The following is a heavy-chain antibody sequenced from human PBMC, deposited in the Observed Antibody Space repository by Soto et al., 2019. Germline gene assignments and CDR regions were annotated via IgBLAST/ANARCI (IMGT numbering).Heavy chain of an antibody. CDR2: ISGSGGST. CDR1: GITFRNYA. J-gene: IGHJ4*02. CDR3: AKDPEWELPKYYFDY. Sequence: GGSLRLSCAASGITFRNYAMSWVRQAPGKGLEWVSSISGSGGSTYYADSVKGRFTISRDNSKNTLYLQMNSLRAEDTAVYYCAKDPEWELPKYYFDYWGQGTLVTVS. D-gene: IGHD1-26*01. V-gene: IGHV3-23*01.